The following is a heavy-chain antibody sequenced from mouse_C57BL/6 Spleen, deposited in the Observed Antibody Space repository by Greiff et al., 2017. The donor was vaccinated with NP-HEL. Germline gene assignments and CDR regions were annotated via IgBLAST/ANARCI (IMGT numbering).Heavy chain of an antibody. Sequence: QVQLKESGPGLVKPSQSLFLTCSITGFPITSGYYWIWIRQSPGKPLEWMGYITHSGETFYNPSLQSPISITRETSKNQFFLQLNSVTTEDTAMYYGAGDRDGYFSMDYWGQGTSVTVSS. CDR2: ITHSGET. CDR3: AGDRDGYFSMDY. D-gene: IGHD2-3*01. CDR1: GFPITSGYY. V-gene: IGHV12-3*01. J-gene: IGHJ4*01.